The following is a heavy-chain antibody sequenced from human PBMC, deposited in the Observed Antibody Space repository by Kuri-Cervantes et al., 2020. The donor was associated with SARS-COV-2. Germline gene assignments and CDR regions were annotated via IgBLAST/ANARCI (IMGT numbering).Heavy chain of an antibody. CDR2: INHSGST. V-gene: IGHV4-34*01. Sequence: GSLRLSCAVYGGSFSGYYWSWIRQPPGKGLEWIGEINHSGSTNYNPSLKSRVTLSVNTSKNQFSLKLSSVTAADTAVYYCARGGRIAVAGILLPLYYYGMDVWGQGTTVTVSS. CDR3: ARGGRIAVAGILLPLYYYGMDV. CDR1: GGSFSGYY. J-gene: IGHJ6*02. D-gene: IGHD6-19*01.